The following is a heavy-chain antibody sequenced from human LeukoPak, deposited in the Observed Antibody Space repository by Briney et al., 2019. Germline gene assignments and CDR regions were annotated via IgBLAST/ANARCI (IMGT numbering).Heavy chain of an antibody. J-gene: IGHJ3*02. CDR2: IIPIFGTA. CDR3: ARGLGAFDI. V-gene: IGHV1-69*13. Sequence: SVKVSCKASGYTFTGYYMHWVRQAPGQGLEWMGGIIPIFGTANYAQKFQGRVTITADESTSTAYMELSSLRSEDTAVYYCARGLGAFDIWGQGTMVTVSS. CDR1: GYTFTGYY.